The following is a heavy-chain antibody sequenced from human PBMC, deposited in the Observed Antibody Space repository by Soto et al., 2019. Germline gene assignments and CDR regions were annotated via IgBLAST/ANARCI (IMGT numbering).Heavy chain of an antibody. CDR1: GGTGSSYA. D-gene: IGHD3-3*01. J-gene: IGHJ3*02. CDR3: SKDIGPYTIFGVVTHRHDAFDI. CDR2: IIPIFGTA. Sequence: VKVSCNAYGGTGSSYAISLVRHSPGQGLEWMGGIIPIFGTANYAQKFQGRVTLYLQMNSLRAEDTAVYYCSKDIGPYTIFGVVTHRHDAFDIWGQGTMVTVSS. V-gene: IGHV1-69*13.